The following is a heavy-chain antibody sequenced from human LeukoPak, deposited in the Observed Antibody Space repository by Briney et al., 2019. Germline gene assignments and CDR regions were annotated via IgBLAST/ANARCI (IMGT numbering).Heavy chain of an antibody. J-gene: IGHJ4*02. CDR2: IYYSGST. V-gene: IGHV4-59*01. Sequence: PSETLSLTCTVSGGSISSYYWSWIRQPPGKGLEWIGYIYYSGSTNYNPSLKSRVTISVDTSKNQFSLKLSSVTAADTAVYYCARNHDDYSSSPDYFDYWGQGTLVTVSS. CDR3: ARNHDDYSSSPDYFDY. D-gene: IGHD6-6*01. CDR1: GGSISSYY.